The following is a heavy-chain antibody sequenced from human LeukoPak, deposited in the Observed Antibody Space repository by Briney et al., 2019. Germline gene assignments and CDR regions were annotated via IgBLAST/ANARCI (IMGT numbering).Heavy chain of an antibody. CDR2: ISGSSSYI. J-gene: IGHJ4*02. D-gene: IGHD6-6*01. Sequence: GGSLRLSCAASGFTFSSYSMNWVRQAPGEGLEWVSSISGSSSYIYYADSVKGRFTISRDNAKNSLYLQMNSLRAEDTAVYYCARGARPIGGPDYWGQGTLVTVSS. V-gene: IGHV3-21*01. CDR1: GFTFSSYS. CDR3: ARGARPIGGPDY.